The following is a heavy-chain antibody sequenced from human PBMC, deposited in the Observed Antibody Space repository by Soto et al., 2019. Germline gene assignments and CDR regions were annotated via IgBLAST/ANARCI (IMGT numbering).Heavy chain of an antibody. CDR2: IIPILGIA. Sequence: SVKVSCKASGGTFSSYTISWVRQAPGQGLEWMGRIIPILGIANYAQKFQGRVTITADKSTSTAYMELSSLRSEDTAVYYCARERVIAAAVPYYFDYWGQGTLVTVSS. V-gene: IGHV1-69*04. CDR3: ARERVIAAAVPYYFDY. CDR1: GGTFSSYT. J-gene: IGHJ4*02. D-gene: IGHD6-13*01.